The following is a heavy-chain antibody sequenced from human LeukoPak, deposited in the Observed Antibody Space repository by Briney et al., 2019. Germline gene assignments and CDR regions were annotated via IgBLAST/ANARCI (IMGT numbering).Heavy chain of an antibody. CDR1: GGSISSGGYY. D-gene: IGHD1-26*01. CDR2: IYYSGST. J-gene: IGHJ4*02. Sequence: SQTLSLTCTVSGGSISSGGYYWSWIRQHPGKGLEWIGYIYYSGSTYYNPSLNSRVTISVDTSKNQFPLKLSSVTAADTAVYYCARVTQVGATTFDFWGQGTLVTVSS. V-gene: IGHV4-31*03. CDR3: ARVTQVGATTFDF.